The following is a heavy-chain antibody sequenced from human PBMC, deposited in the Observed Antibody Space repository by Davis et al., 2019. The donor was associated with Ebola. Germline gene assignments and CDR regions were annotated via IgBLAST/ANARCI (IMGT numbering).Heavy chain of an antibody. Sequence: PGGSLRLSCAASGFTFSSYWMHWVRHAPGKGLVWVSRINSDGSSTSYADSVKGRFTISRDNSKNTLYLQMNSLRAEDTAVYYCAKDYYDSSGYFDYWGQGTLVTVSS. D-gene: IGHD3-22*01. CDR1: GFTFSSYW. J-gene: IGHJ4*02. V-gene: IGHV3-74*01. CDR2: INSDGSST. CDR3: AKDYYDSSGYFDY.